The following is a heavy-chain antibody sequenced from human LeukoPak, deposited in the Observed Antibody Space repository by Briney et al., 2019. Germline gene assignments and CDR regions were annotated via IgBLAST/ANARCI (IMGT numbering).Heavy chain of an antibody. J-gene: IGHJ4*02. CDR2: ISSSGGST. CDR1: GFTFSSYG. D-gene: IGHD1-26*01. Sequence: GTLRLSCAASGFTFSSYGMSWVRQAPGKGLEWVSAISSSGGSTYYADSVRGRFIISSDSSKNTLYLQMNSLRAEDTAVYYCAKGGAQVGGQGTLVTVSS. V-gene: IGHV3-23*01. CDR3: AKGGAQV.